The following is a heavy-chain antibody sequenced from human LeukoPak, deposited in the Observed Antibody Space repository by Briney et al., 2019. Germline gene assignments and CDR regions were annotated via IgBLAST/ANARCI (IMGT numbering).Heavy chain of an antibody. CDR1: GGTFSSYA. Sequence: SVKVSCKASGGTFSSYAISWVRQAPGQGLEWMGGIIPIFGTANYAQKFQGRVTITADESTSTAYMELSSLRSEDTAVYYCARDWKDCTNGVCYTLDYWGQGTLVTVSS. D-gene: IGHD2-8*01. CDR2: IIPIFGTA. J-gene: IGHJ4*02. CDR3: ARDWKDCTNGVCYTLDY. V-gene: IGHV1-69*13.